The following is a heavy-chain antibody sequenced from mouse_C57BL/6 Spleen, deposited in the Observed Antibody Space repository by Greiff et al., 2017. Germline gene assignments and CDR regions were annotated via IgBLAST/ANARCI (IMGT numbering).Heavy chain of an antibody. CDR3: ARKDDYAYYFDY. Sequence: LEESGAELVKPGASVKISCKASGYAFSSYWMNWVKQRPGKGLEWIGQIYPGDGDTNYNEKFKGKATLTADKSSSTAYMQLSSLTSEDSAVYFCARKDDYAYYFDYWGQGTTLTVSS. D-gene: IGHD2-4*01. CDR1: GYAFSSYW. V-gene: IGHV1-80*01. CDR2: IYPGDGDT. J-gene: IGHJ2*01.